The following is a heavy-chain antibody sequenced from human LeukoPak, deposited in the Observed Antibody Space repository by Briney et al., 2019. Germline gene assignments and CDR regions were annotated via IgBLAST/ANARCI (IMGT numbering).Heavy chain of an antibody. CDR1: GFTFSSYG. J-gene: IGHJ3*01. CDR2: ITGGAVGT. D-gene: IGHD5-12*01. V-gene: IGHV3-23*01. CDR3: AVSITRDAFDV. Sequence: PGGSLRLSCAASGFTFSSYGMNWVRQAPGKGLEWVSSITGGAVGTYHADSVKGRFSISRDNSKNTVTLQMNSLRAEDTAVYYCAVSITRDAFDVWGQGTMVTVSS.